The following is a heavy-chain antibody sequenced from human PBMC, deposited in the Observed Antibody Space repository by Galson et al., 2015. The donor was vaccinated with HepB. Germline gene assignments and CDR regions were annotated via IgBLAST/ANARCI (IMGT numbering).Heavy chain of an antibody. CDR2: IKSKTDGGTT. V-gene: IGHV3-15*01. CDR3: TTEWEPRGFGYFDY. Sequence: SLRLSCAASGFTFSNAWMSWVRQAPGKGLEWVGRIKSKTDGGTTDYAAPVKGRFTISRDDSKNTLYLQMNSLKTEDTAVYYCTTEWEPRGFGYFDYWGQGTLVTVSS. CDR1: GFTFSNAW. D-gene: IGHD1-26*01. J-gene: IGHJ4*02.